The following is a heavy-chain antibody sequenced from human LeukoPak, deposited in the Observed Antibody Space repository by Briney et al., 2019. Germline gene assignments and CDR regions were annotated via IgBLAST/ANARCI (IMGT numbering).Heavy chain of an antibody. CDR2: IYYSGST. D-gene: IGHD3-22*01. CDR3: ASLYYDSSGYYYSY. V-gene: IGHV4-30-4*08. J-gene: IGHJ4*02. Sequence: WVRQPPGKGLEWIGYIYYSGSTYYNPSLKSRVTISVDTSKNQFSLKLSSVTAADTAVYYCASLYYDSSGYYYSYWGQGTLVTVSS.